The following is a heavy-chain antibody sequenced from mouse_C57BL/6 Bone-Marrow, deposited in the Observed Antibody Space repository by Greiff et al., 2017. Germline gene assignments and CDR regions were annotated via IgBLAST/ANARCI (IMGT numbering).Heavy chain of an antibody. CDR1: GYTFTSYW. J-gene: IGHJ3*01. CDR3: AGGVGYDGGFAY. CDR2: IYPSDSET. Sequence: QVQLQQSGAELVRPGSSVKLSCKASGYTFTSYWMDWVKQRPGQGLEWIGNIYPSDSETHYNQKFKDKATLTVDKSSSTAYMQLSSLTSEDSAVYYCAGGVGYDGGFAYWGQGTLVTVSA. D-gene: IGHD2-14*01. V-gene: IGHV1-61*01.